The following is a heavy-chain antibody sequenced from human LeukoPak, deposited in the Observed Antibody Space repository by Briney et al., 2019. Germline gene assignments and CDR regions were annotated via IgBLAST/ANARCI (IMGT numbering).Heavy chain of an antibody. J-gene: IGHJ5*02. V-gene: IGHV1-46*01. CDR3: ARDVRSPSSWWFDP. CDR2: ISPSGGST. CDR1: GYTFTSHY. Sequence: ASVKVSCKASGYTFTSHYMHWVRQAPEQGLEWMGIISPSGGSTGYAQKFQGRVTMTRDMSTRTAYMELRSLGYEYTAVCYCARDVRSPSSWWFDPWGQGTLVIVSS. D-gene: IGHD3-10*01.